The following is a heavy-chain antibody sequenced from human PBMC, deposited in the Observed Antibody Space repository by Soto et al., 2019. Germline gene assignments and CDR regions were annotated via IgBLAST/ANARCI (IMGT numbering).Heavy chain of an antibody. V-gene: IGHV3-33*01. CDR2: IWHDGSNK. CDR1: GFTFSSYG. Sequence: PGGSLRLSCAASGFTFSSYGMHWVRQAPGKGLEWVAVIWHDGSNKYYADSVKGRFTISRDNSKNTLYLQMNSLRAEDTAVYYCARDPYDYYDSSGPPGVGPVRPGPLSIRTFDYWGQGTLVTVSS. D-gene: IGHD3-22*01. J-gene: IGHJ4*02. CDR3: ARDPYDYYDSSGPPGVGPVRPGPLSIRTFDY.